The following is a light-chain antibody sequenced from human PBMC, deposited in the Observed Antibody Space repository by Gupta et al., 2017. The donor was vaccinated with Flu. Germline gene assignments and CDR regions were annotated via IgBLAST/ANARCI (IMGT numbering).Light chain of an antibody. Sequence: DIQLTQSPSFLSASVGDRVTITCRASQGIGNYLVWYQQKPGKAPKLLIYAASTLESGVPSRFSGSGSGTEFTLTLSSLQPEDFATYYCQQFNSYPLTFGGGTEVEIK. J-gene: IGKJ4*01. CDR3: QQFNSYPLT. V-gene: IGKV1-9*01. CDR2: AAS. CDR1: QGIGNY.